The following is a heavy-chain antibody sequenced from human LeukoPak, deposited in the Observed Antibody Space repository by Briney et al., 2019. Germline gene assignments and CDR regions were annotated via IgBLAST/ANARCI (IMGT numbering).Heavy chain of an antibody. Sequence: GASVKVSCKASGGTFSSYAISWVRQAPGQGLEWMGRIIPIFGTANYAQKFQGRATITTDESTSTAYMELSSLRSEDTAVYYCARESDYDILTGYYKRAYYFDYWGQGTLVTVSS. CDR2: IIPIFGTA. V-gene: IGHV1-69*05. D-gene: IGHD3-9*01. J-gene: IGHJ4*02. CDR3: ARESDYDILTGYYKRAYYFDY. CDR1: GGTFSSYA.